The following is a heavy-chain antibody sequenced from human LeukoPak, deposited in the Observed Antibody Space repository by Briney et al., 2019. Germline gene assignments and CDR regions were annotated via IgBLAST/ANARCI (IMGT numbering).Heavy chain of an antibody. D-gene: IGHD6-13*01. Sequence: QPGGSLRLSCAASGFTFSIYDMHWVRQAPGKGLEWVSFIQYDGSHKNYVDSVKGRFTISRDNSRNTLYLQMFSLRAEDTAVYYCARRSIAAAGTFVGFDYWGQGTLVTVSS. J-gene: IGHJ4*02. V-gene: IGHV3-30*02. CDR1: GFTFSIYD. CDR3: ARRSIAAAGTFVGFDY. CDR2: IQYDGSHK.